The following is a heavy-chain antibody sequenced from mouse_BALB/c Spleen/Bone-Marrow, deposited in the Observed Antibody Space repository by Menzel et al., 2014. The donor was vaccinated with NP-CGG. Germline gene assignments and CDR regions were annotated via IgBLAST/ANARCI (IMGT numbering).Heavy chain of an antibody. Sequence: VKVEESGPGLVAPSQNLSITCTVSGFSLSRYNIHWIRQPPGKGLEWLGMIWGGGGTDHNSALKSRLRISKDNSKSXIFLKINSLQIDDTAMYYCARKDGGYYVMDYWGQGTSVTVSS. J-gene: IGHJ4*01. D-gene: IGHD2-3*01. V-gene: IGHV2-6-4*01. CDR1: GFSLSRYN. CDR3: ARKDGGYYVMDY. CDR2: IWGGGGT.